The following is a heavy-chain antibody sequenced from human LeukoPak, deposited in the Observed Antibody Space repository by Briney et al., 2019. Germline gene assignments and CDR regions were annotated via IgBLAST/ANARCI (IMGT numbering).Heavy chain of an antibody. D-gene: IGHD6-19*01. V-gene: IGHV3-48*02. CDR3: ARGRSGWYVDY. J-gene: IGHJ4*02. Sequence: GGSLRLSCAASGFPFSSYSMNWVRQAPGKGLEWVSLISPSTSTIYYADSVKGRFTISRHNAKNSLYLQMNSLRDDDTAVYYCARGRSGWYVDYWGQGTLVTVSS. CDR1: GFPFSSYS. CDR2: ISPSTSTI.